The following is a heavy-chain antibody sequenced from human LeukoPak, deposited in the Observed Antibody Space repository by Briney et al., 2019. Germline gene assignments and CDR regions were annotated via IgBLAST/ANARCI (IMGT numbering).Heavy chain of an antibody. CDR1: GFTFSSYA. J-gene: IGHJ1*01. Sequence: GGSLRLSCAASGFTFSSYAMSWVRQAPGKGLEWVSAISGGGGSTYYADSVKGRFTISRDNSKNTLYLQMNSLRAEDTAVYYCAKPYYYDSSGYLPEYFQHWGQGTLVTVSS. CDR3: AKPYYYDSSGYLPEYFQH. D-gene: IGHD3-22*01. V-gene: IGHV3-23*01. CDR2: ISGGGGST.